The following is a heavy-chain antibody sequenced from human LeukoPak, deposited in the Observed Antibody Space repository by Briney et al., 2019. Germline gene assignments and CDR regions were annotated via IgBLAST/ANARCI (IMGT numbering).Heavy chain of an antibody. CDR2: ISSSSSYI. J-gene: IGHJ4*02. V-gene: IGHV3-21*01. CDR1: GFTFSSYS. CDR3: ARAGTYYDYVWGSYNHPIDY. Sequence: GGSLRLSCAASGFTFSSYSMNWVRQAPGKGLEWVSSISSSSSYIYYADSVKGRFTISRDNAKNTLYLQMGSLRAEDMAVYYCARAGTYYDYVWGSYNHPIDYWGQGTLVTVSS. D-gene: IGHD3-16*01.